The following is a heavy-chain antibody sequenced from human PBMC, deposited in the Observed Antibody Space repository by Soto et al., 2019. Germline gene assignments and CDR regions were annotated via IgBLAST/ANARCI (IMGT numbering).Heavy chain of an antibody. Sequence: EVQLVESGGGLVQPGGSLRLSCAASGFTLSSYMMNWVRRAPGKGLEWVSVIYRAGKIYYADSVKGRFTTSSDNSQNTWFLQMNSLRAEDTAVYYCARDSGLIWGNYGMDVWGQGTTVTVSS. J-gene: IGHJ6*02. CDR1: GFTLSSYM. CDR3: ARDSGLIWGNYGMDV. V-gene: IGHV3-66*01. D-gene: IGHD2-15*01. CDR2: IYRAGKI.